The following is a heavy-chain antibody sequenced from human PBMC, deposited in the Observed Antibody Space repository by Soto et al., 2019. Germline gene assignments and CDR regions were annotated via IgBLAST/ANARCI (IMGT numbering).Heavy chain of an antibody. J-gene: IGHJ4*02. Sequence: QVHLVQSGAEVKKPGASVKVSCKASGYTFTSYGITWVRQAPGQGLEWMGWISAHNGNTDYARRRQGRGIVTRDTPTSTAYMELRSQISDDPAVYYFARGRYGQYWGQRALVTVSS. CDR2: ISAHNGNT. D-gene: IGHD1-1*01. V-gene: IGHV1-18*01. CDR1: GYTFTSYG. CDR3: ARGRYGQY.